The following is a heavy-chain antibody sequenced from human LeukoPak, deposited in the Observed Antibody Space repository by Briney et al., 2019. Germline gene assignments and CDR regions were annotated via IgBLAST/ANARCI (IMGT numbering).Heavy chain of an antibody. CDR2: ISSSSSYI. Sequence: PGGSLRLSCAASGFTFSSYGMNWVRQAPGKGLEWVSSISSSSSYIYYADSVKGRFTISRDNAKNSLYLQMNSLRAEDTAVYYCARGGSGTSYYFDYWGQGTLVTVSS. V-gene: IGHV3-21*01. CDR1: GFTFSSYG. J-gene: IGHJ4*02. CDR3: ARGGSGTSYYFDY. D-gene: IGHD3-10*01.